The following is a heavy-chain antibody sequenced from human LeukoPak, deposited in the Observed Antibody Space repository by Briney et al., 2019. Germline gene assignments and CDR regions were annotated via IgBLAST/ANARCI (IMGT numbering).Heavy chain of an antibody. CDR2: IYYSGIT. J-gene: IGHJ5*02. CDR1: GGSISSSSYY. CDR3: AGYYYGSGSYGWFDP. Sequence: SETLSLTCTVSGGSISSSSYYWGWIRQPPGKGLEWIGSIYYSGITYYNPSLKSRVTISVDTSKNQFSLKLSSVTAADTAVYDCAGYYYGSGSYGWFDPWGQGTLVTVSS. V-gene: IGHV4-39*01. D-gene: IGHD3-10*01.